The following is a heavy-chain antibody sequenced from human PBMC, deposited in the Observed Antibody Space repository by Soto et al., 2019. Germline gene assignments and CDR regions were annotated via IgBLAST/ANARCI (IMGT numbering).Heavy chain of an antibody. CDR1: GGTFSSYA. J-gene: IGHJ6*02. CDR3: ARDPGIAVAGTIYGYYYGMDL. CDR2: IIPIFGTA. V-gene: IGHV1-69*13. D-gene: IGHD6-19*01. Sequence: SVKVSCKAPGGTFSSYAISWVRQAPGQGLEWMGGIIPIFGTANYAQKFQGRVTITADESTSTAYMELSSLRSEDTAVYYCARDPGIAVAGTIYGYYYGMDLWGQGSTVTVSS.